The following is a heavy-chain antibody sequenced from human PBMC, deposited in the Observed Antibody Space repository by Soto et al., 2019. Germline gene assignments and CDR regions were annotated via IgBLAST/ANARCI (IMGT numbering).Heavy chain of an antibody. CDR3: AKDSTYCSGGSCYSADYYYYGMDV. Sequence: PGGSLRLSCAASGFTFSSYAMSWVRQAPGKGLEWVSAISGSGGSTYYADSVKGRFTISRDNSKNTLYLQMNSLRAEDTAVYYCAKDSTYCSGGSCYSADYYYYGMDVWGQGTTVTVSS. CDR1: GFTFSSYA. CDR2: ISGSGGST. V-gene: IGHV3-23*01. J-gene: IGHJ6*02. D-gene: IGHD2-15*01.